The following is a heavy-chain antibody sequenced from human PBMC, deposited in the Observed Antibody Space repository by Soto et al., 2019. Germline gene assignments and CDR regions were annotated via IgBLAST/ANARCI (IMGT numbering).Heavy chain of an antibody. CDR3: ARVIGYCSSTCCYYIDP. CDR2: ISSSSSYI. Sequence: PGGSLRLSCAASGFTFSSYSMNWVRQAPGKGLEWVSSISSSSSYIYYADSVKGRFTISRANAKNSLYLQMNSLRAEDTAVYYCARVIGYCSSTCCYYIDPWGQGTLVTVSS. J-gene: IGHJ5*02. CDR1: GFTFSSYS. D-gene: IGHD2-2*01. V-gene: IGHV3-21*01.